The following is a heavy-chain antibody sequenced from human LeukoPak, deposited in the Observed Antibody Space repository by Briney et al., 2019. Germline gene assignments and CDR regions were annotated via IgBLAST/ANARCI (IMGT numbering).Heavy chain of an antibody. D-gene: IGHD4-23*01. CDR1: GYTFTSYG. Sequence: ASVKVSCKASGYTFTSYGISWVRQAPGQGFEWLGMINPRGGYTRFAQKFEGRITMTSDTSTSTVYVELRSLRSDDTAVYYCARDIFGPTVVTPQLAQLDYWGQGTLVTVSS. CDR2: INPRGGYT. CDR3: ARDIFGPTVVTPQLAQLDY. V-gene: IGHV1-46*01. J-gene: IGHJ4*02.